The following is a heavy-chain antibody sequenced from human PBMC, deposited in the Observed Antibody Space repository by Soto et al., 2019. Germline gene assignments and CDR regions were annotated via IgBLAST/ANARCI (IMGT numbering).Heavy chain of an antibody. CDR3: AKGWSSSAWDSHYFDS. J-gene: IGHJ4*02. V-gene: IGHV3-23*01. D-gene: IGHD3-3*01. CDR2: VSGSGGAA. CDR1: GFTFGNNP. Sequence: EVQLLESGGGLVQPGGSLRLSCAASGFTFGNNPMSGVRQAPGKGLEWVAAVSGSGGAAYYADSVKGRFTISRDNAKNTMSLAMNSLRADDSAVYYCAKGWSSSAWDSHYFDSWGQGIRVTVSS.